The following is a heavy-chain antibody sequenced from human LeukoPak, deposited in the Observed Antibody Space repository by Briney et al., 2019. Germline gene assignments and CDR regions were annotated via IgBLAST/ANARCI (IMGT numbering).Heavy chain of an antibody. V-gene: IGHV3-53*01. CDR2: IYSGGST. D-gene: IGHD5-18*01. CDR1: GFTVSSNY. CDR3: ARDTARGRYYYYYMDV. Sequence: GGSLRLSCAASGFTVSSNYMSWVRQAPGKGLEWVSVIYSGGSTYYADSVMGRFTISRDNSKSTLYLQMNSLRAEGTAVYYCARDTARGRYYYYYMDVWGKGTTVTVSS. J-gene: IGHJ6*03.